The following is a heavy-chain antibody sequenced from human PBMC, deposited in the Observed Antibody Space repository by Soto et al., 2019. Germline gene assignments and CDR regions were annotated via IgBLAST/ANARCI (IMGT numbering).Heavy chain of an antibody. D-gene: IGHD6-13*01. J-gene: IGHJ3*02. Sequence: QVQLVQSGAEVKKPGASVKVSCKASGYTFTSYGISWVRQAPGQGLEWMGWISAYNGITNYAQKLQGRVTMTTDTSTSTAYMELRSLRSDDTAVYYCARELYSSSWYGEGAFDIWGQGTMVTVSS. CDR3: ARELYSSSWYGEGAFDI. CDR1: GYTFTSYG. V-gene: IGHV1-18*01. CDR2: ISAYNGIT.